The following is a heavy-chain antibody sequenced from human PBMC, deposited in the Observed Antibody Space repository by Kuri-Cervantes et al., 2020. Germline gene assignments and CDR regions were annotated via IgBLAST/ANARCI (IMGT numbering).Heavy chain of an antibody. V-gene: IGHV3-30*04. D-gene: IGHD3-10*01. CDR3: AKDWTMVRGVISFYYYYYGMDV. CDR2: MSGDGKNK. CDR1: GFTFSSYA. J-gene: IGHJ6*02. Sequence: GESLKISCAASGFTFSSYAMHWVRQAPGKGLEWVAFMSGDGKNKYHAGSVKGRFTISRDNSKNTLYLQMNSLRAEDTAVYYCAKDWTMVRGVISFYYYYYGMDVWGQGTTVTVSS.